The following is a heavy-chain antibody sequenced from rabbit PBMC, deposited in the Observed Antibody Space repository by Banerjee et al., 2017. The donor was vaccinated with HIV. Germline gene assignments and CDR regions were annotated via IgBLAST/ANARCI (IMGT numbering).Heavy chain of an antibody. Sequence: QSLEESGGDLVKPGASLTLTCTASGFSLNIYEMCWVRQAPGKGLEWIACIYAGSSGSTYYSSWVNGRFTITKTSSATVTLQMTSLTAADTASYFCARGDNYHGYGYDMWGQGTLVTVS. J-gene: IGHJ3*01. D-gene: IGHD6-1*01. CDR2: IYAGSSGST. CDR1: GFSLNIYE. V-gene: IGHV1S40*01. CDR3: ARGDNYHGYGYDM.